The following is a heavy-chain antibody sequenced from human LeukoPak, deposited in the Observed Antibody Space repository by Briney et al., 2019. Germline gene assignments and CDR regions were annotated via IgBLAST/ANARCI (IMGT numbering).Heavy chain of an antibody. Sequence: PGGSLRLSCAASGFTFSTYSMNWVRQAPGKGLEWVSSISSSGTYIYYADSLKGRSTISRDNAKNSLYLQMNSLRVEDTAVYYCARKDIEVQYQGGFDYWGQGTLVTVSS. CDR1: GFTFSTYS. CDR3: ARKDIEVQYQGGFDY. CDR2: ISSSGTYI. D-gene: IGHD2-15*01. V-gene: IGHV3-21*01. J-gene: IGHJ4*02.